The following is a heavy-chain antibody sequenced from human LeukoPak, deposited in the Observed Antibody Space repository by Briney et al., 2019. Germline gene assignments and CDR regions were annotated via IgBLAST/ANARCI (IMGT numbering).Heavy chain of an antibody. V-gene: IGHV3-7*01. Sequence: GGSLRLSCAASGFTFSTYRMAWVRQAPGKGLEWVATITEDGSGKYHVDSVRGRFTVSRDNTNKLLFLQMNSLRAEDTAVYHCAKARYSSGLDYWGRGTLVSVSS. J-gene: IGHJ4*02. CDR2: ITEDGSGK. CDR3: AKARYSSGLDY. D-gene: IGHD6-19*01. CDR1: GFTFSTYR.